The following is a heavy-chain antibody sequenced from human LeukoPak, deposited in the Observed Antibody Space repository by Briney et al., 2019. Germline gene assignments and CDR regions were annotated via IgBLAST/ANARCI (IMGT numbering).Heavy chain of an antibody. Sequence: GGSLRLSCAASGFTFSSYWMHWVRQAPGKGLVWVSRINSDGSSTSYADSVKVRFTISRDNDKNTLYLQMNSLRAEDTAVYYCARGPLIAAAGTGIDYWGQGTLVTVSS. D-gene: IGHD6-13*01. J-gene: IGHJ4*02. CDR1: GFTFSSYW. V-gene: IGHV3-74*01. CDR3: ARGPLIAAAGTGIDY. CDR2: INSDGSST.